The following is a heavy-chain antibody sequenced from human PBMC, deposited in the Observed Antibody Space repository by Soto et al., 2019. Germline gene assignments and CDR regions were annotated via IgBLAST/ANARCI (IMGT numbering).Heavy chain of an antibody. CDR2: ISAYNGNT. Sequence: ASVKVSCKASGYTFTSYGISWVRQAPGQGLEWMGWISAYNGNTNYAQKLQGRVTMTTDTSTSTAYMELRSLRSDDTAVYYCARILSGPPYYDFWSGGNTLDYWGQGTLVTVSS. J-gene: IGHJ4*02. V-gene: IGHV1-18*01. CDR1: GYTFTSYG. D-gene: IGHD3-3*01. CDR3: ARILSGPPYYDFWSGGNTLDY.